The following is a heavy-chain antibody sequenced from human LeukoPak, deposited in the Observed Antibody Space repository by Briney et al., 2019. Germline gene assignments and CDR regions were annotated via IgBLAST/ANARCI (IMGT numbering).Heavy chain of an antibody. Sequence: GGSLRLSCAASGFTFSSYWMHWVRQAPGKGLVWVSRINTDGSSTSYADSVKGRFTISRDNAKNTLYLQMNSLRAEDTAVYYCARVAPNSGSYLFLFSFDYGGQGTLVTVSS. CDR3: ARVAPNSGSYLFLFSFDY. CDR2: INTDGSST. D-gene: IGHD3-10*01. CDR1: GFTFSSYW. V-gene: IGHV3-74*01. J-gene: IGHJ4*02.